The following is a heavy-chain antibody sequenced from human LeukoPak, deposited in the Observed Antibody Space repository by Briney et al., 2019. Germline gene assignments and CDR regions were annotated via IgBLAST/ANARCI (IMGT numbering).Heavy chain of an antibody. Sequence: PGGSLRLSCAASGFTFSSYWMSWVRQAPGKGLVWVSRINSDGSSTSYADSVKGRFTISRDNAKNTLYLQMNSLRAEDTAVYYCARGSYQVLYFDYWGQGTLVTVSS. CDR3: ARGSYQVLYFDY. D-gene: IGHD2-2*01. CDR2: INSDGSST. V-gene: IGHV3-74*01. CDR1: GFTFSSYW. J-gene: IGHJ4*02.